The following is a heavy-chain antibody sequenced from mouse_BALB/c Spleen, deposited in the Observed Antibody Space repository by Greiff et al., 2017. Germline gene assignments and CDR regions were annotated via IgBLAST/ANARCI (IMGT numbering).Heavy chain of an antibody. CDR1: GFTFSSYT. J-gene: IGHJ3*01. CDR2: ISNGGGST. V-gene: IGHV5-12-2*01. CDR3: ARHRGYGSSFAY. D-gene: IGHD1-1*01. Sequence: EVHLVESGGGLVQPGGSLKLSCAASGFTFSSYTMSWVRQTPEKRLEWVAYISNGGGSTYYPDTVKGRFTLSRDNAKNTLYLQMSSLKSEDTAMYYCARHRGYGSSFAYWGEGTLVTVAA.